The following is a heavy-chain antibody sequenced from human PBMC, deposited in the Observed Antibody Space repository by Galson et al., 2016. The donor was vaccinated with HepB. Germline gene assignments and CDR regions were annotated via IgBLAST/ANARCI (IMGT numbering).Heavy chain of an antibody. J-gene: IGHJ6*02. Sequence: SLRLSCAASGFTFTNYGMHWVRQAPGKGLEWVALIWYDGSAKYYADSVKGRFTVSRDNSKNTLYLQLNNLRTDDTALYYCAGAPLEARNHYYYAMDVWGQGTTVTVSS. CDR2: IWYDGSAK. D-gene: IGHD6-6*01. V-gene: IGHV3-33*01. CDR3: AGAPLEARNHYYYAMDV. CDR1: GFTFTNYG.